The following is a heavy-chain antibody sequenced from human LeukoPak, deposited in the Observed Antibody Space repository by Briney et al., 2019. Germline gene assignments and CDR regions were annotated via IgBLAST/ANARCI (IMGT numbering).Heavy chain of an antibody. V-gene: IGHV1-2*02. J-gene: IGHJ4*02. CDR3: ARDEDSSGYSFDH. D-gene: IGHD3-22*01. CDR1: GYTFTGYY. CDR2: INPNSGGT. Sequence: ASVKVSCKASGYTFTGYYMHWVRQAPGQGLEWMGWINPNSGGTNYAQKFQGRVTMTRDTSISTAYMELSRLRSDDTAVYYCARDEDSSGYSFDHWGQGTLVTVSS.